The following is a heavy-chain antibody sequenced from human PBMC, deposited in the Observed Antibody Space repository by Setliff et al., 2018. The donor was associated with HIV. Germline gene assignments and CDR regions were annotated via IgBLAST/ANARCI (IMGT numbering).Heavy chain of an antibody. CDR3: TTGIRT. CDR1: GFTFSTYA. V-gene: IGHV3-23*01. D-gene: IGHD2-15*01. Sequence: GGSLRLSCAASGFTFSTYAVNWVRQAPGKGLEWVSGISGTGDSTYYADSVKGRFTISRDNSKNTLYLQMNSLKTEDTAVYYCTTGIRTWGQGTLVTVSS. CDR2: ISGTGDST. J-gene: IGHJ5*02.